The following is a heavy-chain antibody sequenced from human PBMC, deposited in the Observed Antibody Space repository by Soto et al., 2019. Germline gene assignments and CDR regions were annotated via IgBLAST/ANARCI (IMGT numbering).Heavy chain of an antibody. CDR3: ARVCSGGSCYSDAFDI. D-gene: IGHD2-15*01. Sequence: PGGSLRLSCTASGIIFRTYSMNWVRQAPGKGLEWVSYITSSSTTLYYADSVKGRFTISRDNAKNSLYLQMNSLRAEDTAVYYSARVCSGGSCYSDAFDIWGQGTMVTVSS. V-gene: IGHV3-48*01. J-gene: IGHJ3*02. CDR2: ITSSSTTL. CDR1: GIIFRTYS.